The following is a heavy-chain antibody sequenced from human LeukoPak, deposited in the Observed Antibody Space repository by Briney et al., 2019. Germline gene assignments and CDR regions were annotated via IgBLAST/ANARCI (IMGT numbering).Heavy chain of an antibody. Sequence: SETLSLTCTVSGGSISSGDYYWSWIRQPPGKGLEWIGYIYYSGSTNYNPSLKSRVTISVDTSKNQFSLKLSSVTAADTAVYYCARGSYDYVWGSYRHPPRFDYWGQGTLVTVSS. CDR2: IYYSGST. V-gene: IGHV4-30-4*01. D-gene: IGHD3-16*02. CDR1: GGSISSGDYY. J-gene: IGHJ4*02. CDR3: ARGSYDYVWGSYRHPPRFDY.